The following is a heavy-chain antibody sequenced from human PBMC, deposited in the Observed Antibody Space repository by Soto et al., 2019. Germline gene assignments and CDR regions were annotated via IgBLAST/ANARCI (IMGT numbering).Heavy chain of an antibody. V-gene: IGHV1-18*01. CDR1: GYTFTSYG. Sequence: ASVKVCCKASGYTFTSYGISWVRQATGQGLEWMGWISAYNGNTNYAQKLQGRVTMTTDTSTSTAYMELRSLRSDDTAVYYCARVPLVVGTPYDAFDIWGQGTMVTVSS. D-gene: IGHD1-7*01. J-gene: IGHJ3*02. CDR3: ARVPLVVGTPYDAFDI. CDR2: ISAYNGNT.